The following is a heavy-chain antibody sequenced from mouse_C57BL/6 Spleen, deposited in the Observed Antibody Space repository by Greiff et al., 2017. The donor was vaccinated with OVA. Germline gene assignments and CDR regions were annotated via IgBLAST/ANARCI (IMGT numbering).Heavy chain of an antibody. CDR1: GYAFSSSW. CDR3: ARGLTGFAY. J-gene: IGHJ3*01. Sequence: QVQLQQSGPELVKPGASVKISCKASGYAFSSSWMNWVKQRPGKGLEWIGRIYPGDGDTNYNGKFKGKATLTADKSSSTAYMQLSSLTSEDSAVYFCARGLTGFAYWGQGTLVTVSA. D-gene: IGHD4-1*01. V-gene: IGHV1-82*01. CDR2: IYPGDGDT.